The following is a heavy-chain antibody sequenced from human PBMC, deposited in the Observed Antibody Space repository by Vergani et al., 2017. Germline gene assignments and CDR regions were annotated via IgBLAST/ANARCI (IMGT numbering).Heavy chain of an antibody. CDR1: GFTFTSSA. J-gene: IGHJ6*03. D-gene: IGHD6-6*01. CDR2: IVVGSGNT. V-gene: IGHV1-58*01. CDR3: AAAWSSSYSLYMDV. Sequence: QLVQSGAEVKKPGTSVKVSCKASGFTFTSSAVQWVRQARGQRLEWIGWIVVGSGNTNYAQKFQERVTITRDMSTSTAYMELSSLRSEDTAVYYCAAAWSSSYSLYMDVWGKGPRSPSP.